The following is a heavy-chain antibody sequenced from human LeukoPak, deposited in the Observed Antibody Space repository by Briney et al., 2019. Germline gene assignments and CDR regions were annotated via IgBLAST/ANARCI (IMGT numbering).Heavy chain of an antibody. CDR1: GGSVSSGSYY. CDR2: IYYSGST. J-gene: IGHJ4*02. CDR3: ARENGPFFDY. Sequence: SETLSLTCTVSGGSVSSGSYYWSWIRQPPGEGLEWIGYIYYSGSTNYNPSLKSRVTMSVDTSKNQFSLKLSSVTAADTAVYYCARENGPFFDYWGQGTLVTVSS. V-gene: IGHV4-61*01.